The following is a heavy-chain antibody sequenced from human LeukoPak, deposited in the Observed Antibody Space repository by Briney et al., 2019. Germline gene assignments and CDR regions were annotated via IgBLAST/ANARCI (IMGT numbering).Heavy chain of an antibody. CDR1: GFAFSNYG. CDR3: AKCGITSWYPDEGHFDY. CDR2: IWYDGNDK. D-gene: IGHD6-13*01. V-gene: IGHV3-33*06. Sequence: GGSLRLSCAASGFAFSNYGMDWVRQAPGKGLEWVALIWYDGNDKYYADSVKGRFTISRDNSKNTLFLQMNSLRVEDTAVYYCAKCGITSWYPDEGHFDYWGQGTLVTVSS. J-gene: IGHJ4*02.